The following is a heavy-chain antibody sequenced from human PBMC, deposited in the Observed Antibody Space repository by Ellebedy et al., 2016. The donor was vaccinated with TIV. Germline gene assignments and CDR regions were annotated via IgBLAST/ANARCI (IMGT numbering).Heavy chain of an antibody. V-gene: IGHV1-2*02. Sequence: AASVKVSCRASGGTFSSYAISWVRQAPGQGLEWMGWINPNTGGTDYAQKIKGRVTMTRATSISTAYMVLSSLTSDETAVYYCARCYGSVSYSDYWGQGTLVTVSS. CDR1: GGTFSSYA. CDR3: ARCYGSVSYSDY. D-gene: IGHD3-10*01. J-gene: IGHJ4*02. CDR2: INPNTGGT.